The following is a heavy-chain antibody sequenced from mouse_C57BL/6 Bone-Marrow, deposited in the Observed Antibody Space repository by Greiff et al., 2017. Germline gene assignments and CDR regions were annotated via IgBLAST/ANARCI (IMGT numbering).Heavy chain of an antibody. Sequence: VQLQQSGPELVKPGASVKISCKASGYTFTDYYMNWVKQSHGKSLEWIGDINPNNGGTSYNQKFKGKATLTVDKSSSTAYMELRSLTSEDSAVXYCARWNDGYYQYYFDYWGQGTTLTVSS. CDR3: ARWNDGYYQYYFDY. CDR1: GYTFTDYY. D-gene: IGHD2-3*01. CDR2: INPNNGGT. V-gene: IGHV1-26*01. J-gene: IGHJ2*01.